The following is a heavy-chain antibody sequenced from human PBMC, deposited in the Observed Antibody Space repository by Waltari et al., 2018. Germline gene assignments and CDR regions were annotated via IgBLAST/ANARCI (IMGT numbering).Heavy chain of an antibody. Sequence: QLQLQESGPGLVKPSGTLSLTCAVSGDSMSSTYWWSWVRQSPQRGLEWIGQVQGSGRTNYNPSFASRVSMSLDTSNKRFSLKVTSATAADTAMYYCARDRGRGLYLDIRGPGTLVTVSP. CDR1: GDSMSSTYW. V-gene: IGHV4-4*02. J-gene: IGHJ4*02. CDR3: ARDRGRGLYLDI. CDR2: VQGSGRT. D-gene: IGHD2-15*01.